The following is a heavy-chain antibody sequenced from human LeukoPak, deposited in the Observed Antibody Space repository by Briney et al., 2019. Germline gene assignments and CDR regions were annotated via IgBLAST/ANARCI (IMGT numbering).Heavy chain of an antibody. CDR2: I. CDR3: SIVAVASDFDY. Sequence: GGSLRLSCAAASFILISSYDVYWVRQAPGKGLEWVAIIDSVKGRFTISRDNSRNTLYLQMNSLRVEDTAVYYCSIVAVASDFDYWGQGTLVTVSS. D-gene: IGHD6-19*01. V-gene: IGHV3-30*02. J-gene: IGHJ4*02. CDR1: SFILISSYD.